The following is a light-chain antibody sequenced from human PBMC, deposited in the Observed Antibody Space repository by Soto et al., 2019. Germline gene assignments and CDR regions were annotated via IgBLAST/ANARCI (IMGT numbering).Light chain of an antibody. CDR2: GVS. CDR3: QQYDSSPWT. J-gene: IGKJ1*01. CDR1: QSLSRSS. Sequence: EIVLTQSPGTLSLSPGEGATLSCRASQSLSRSSLAWYQQKPGQGPRLLIYGVSSRATGIPDRFSGSGSGTDFTLTISRLEPEDFAVYYCQQYDSSPWTFGQGTKVEIK. V-gene: IGKV3-20*01.